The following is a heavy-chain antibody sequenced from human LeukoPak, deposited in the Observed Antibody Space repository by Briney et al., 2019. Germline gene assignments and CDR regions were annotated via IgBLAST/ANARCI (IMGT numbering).Heavy chain of an antibody. Sequence: GGSLRLSCVASGFTFSNYGMHWVRQAPGKGLGWVAYIWYDGSNKYYTDSVKGRFTISRDNSKNTLYLQMNSLRDEDTAVYYCARSYYYDSSHTADYWGQGTLVTVSS. V-gene: IGHV3-33*01. CDR3: ARSYYYDSSHTADY. CDR1: GFTFSNYG. J-gene: IGHJ4*02. CDR2: IWYDGSNK. D-gene: IGHD3-22*01.